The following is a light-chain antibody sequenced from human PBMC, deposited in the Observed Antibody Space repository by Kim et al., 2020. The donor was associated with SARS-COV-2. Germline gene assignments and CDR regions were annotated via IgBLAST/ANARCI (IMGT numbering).Light chain of an antibody. V-gene: IGLV3-1*01. J-gene: IGLJ2*01. CDR1: KLGDKY. CDR3: QTWDSSTAI. Sequence: SVSQGQTAIITCSGDKLGDKYAFWYQQKPGQSPMVVIYQDAKRPSGIPERFSGSSSGNTATLTISGTQPMDEADYYSQTWDSSTAIFGGGTQLTVL. CDR2: QDA.